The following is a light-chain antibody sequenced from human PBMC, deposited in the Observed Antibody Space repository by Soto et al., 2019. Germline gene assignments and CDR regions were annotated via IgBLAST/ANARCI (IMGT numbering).Light chain of an antibody. CDR1: QNVYINS. J-gene: IGKJ3*01. CDR2: GAS. V-gene: IGKV3-20*01. CDR3: QQYSGSPLT. Sequence: DIELTQSPGTLSVSPGERVTISCRASQNVYINSLAWYQQKPGQTPRLLIYGASIRAGAVPERFSGSGSGTEFALTIDGLEPDDFAIYYCQQYSGSPLTFGPGTKVD.